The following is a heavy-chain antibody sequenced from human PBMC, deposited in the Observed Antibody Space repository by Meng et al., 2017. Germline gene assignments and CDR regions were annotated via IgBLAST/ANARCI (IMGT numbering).Heavy chain of an antibody. CDR3: AKDQSGSYDPWFDP. J-gene: IGHJ5*02. V-gene: IGHV3-23*01. D-gene: IGHD1-26*01. CDR2: ISGSGGST. CDR1: GFTFSSYA. Sequence: GESLKISCAASGFTFSSYAMSWVRQAPGKGLEWVSAISGSGGSTYYADSVKGRFTISRDNSKNTLYLQMNSLRAEDTAVYYCAKDQSGSYDPWFDPWGQGALVTVSS.